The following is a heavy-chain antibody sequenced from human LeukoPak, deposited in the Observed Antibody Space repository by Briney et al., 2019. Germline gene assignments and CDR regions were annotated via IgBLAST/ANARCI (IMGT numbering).Heavy chain of an antibody. J-gene: IGHJ6*03. CDR3: ARLIGAVAGTFYMDV. V-gene: IGHV5-51*01. D-gene: IGHD6-19*01. CDR2: IYPGDSDT. Sequence: GESLKISCKGSGYSFTSYWIGWVRQMPGKGLEWMGIIYPGDSDTRYSPSFQGQVSISDDKSISTAYLQWNSLEDSDTAIYYCARLIGAVAGTFYMDVWGKGTTVTISS. CDR1: GYSFTSYW.